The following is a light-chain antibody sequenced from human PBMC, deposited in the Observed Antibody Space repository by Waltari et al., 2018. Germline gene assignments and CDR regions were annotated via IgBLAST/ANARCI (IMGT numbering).Light chain of an antibody. V-gene: IGLV3-21*04. CDR3: EVWDSSSEV. Sequence: SYVLTQPPSVSVAPGQTARITCGGNHLGSTSGHRYQQKPGQAPVLVIYYDSDRPSGIPERFSGSNSGNTATLTISRVEAGDEADYYCEVWDSSSEVFGGGTKLTVL. J-gene: IGLJ3*02. CDR1: HLGSTS. CDR2: YDS.